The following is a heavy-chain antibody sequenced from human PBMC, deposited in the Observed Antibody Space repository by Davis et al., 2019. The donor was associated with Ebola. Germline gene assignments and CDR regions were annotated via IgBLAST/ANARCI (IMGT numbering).Heavy chain of an antibody. V-gene: IGHV1-18*01. CDR3: ARDGSVAAIELDY. CDR2: TSAYNGNT. CDR1: GGTFSSYT. D-gene: IGHD2-2*02. J-gene: IGHJ4*02. Sequence: ASVEVSCKASGGTFSSYTISWVRQAPGQGLEWMGWTSAYNGNTNYAQRFQDRVTMTTDTSTNTAYMEVRSLRSDDTAVYYCARDGSVAAIELDYWGQGTLVTVSS.